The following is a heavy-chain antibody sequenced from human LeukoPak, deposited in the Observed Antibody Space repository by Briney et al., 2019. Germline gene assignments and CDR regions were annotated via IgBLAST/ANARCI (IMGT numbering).Heavy chain of an antibody. J-gene: IGHJ4*02. D-gene: IGHD6-19*01. CDR2: IYSSESI. V-gene: IGHV4-4*07. CDR3: ARDFRGIAVAGDY. Sequence: SETLSLTCTVSGGSISSYYWNWIRQPAGKGLEWIGRIYSSESINYNPSLKSRVTMSVDTSKNQFSLRLSSVTAADTAVYYCARDFRGIAVAGDYWGRGTLVTVSS. CDR1: GGSISSYY.